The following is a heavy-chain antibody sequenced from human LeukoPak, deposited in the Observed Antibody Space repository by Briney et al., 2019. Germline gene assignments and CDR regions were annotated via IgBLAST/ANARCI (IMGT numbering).Heavy chain of an antibody. J-gene: IGHJ4*02. CDR2: IYYSGST. V-gene: IGHV4-31*03. Sequence: SETLSLTCTVSGGSISSGGYYWSWIRQHPGKGLEWIGYIYYSGSTYYNPSLKSRVTISVDTSKNQFSLKLSSVTAADTAVYYCARAPLSGFWSGYYYDYWGQGTLVTVSS. CDR1: GGSISSGGYY. CDR3: ARAPLSGFWSGYYYDY. D-gene: IGHD3-3*01.